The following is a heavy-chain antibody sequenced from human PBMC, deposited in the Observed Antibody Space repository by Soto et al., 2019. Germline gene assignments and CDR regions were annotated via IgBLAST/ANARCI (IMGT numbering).Heavy chain of an antibody. Sequence: QVQLVQSGAEVKKPGSSVKVSCKASGGTFSSYTISWVRQAPGQGLEWMGRIIPILGIANYAQKFQGRVTITADKSTSTAYMELSSLRSEDTDVYYCAREDSSSWYWYFDLWGRGTLVTVSS. V-gene: IGHV1-69*08. D-gene: IGHD6-13*01. CDR2: IIPILGIA. CDR1: GGTFSSYT. J-gene: IGHJ2*01. CDR3: AREDSSSWYWYFDL.